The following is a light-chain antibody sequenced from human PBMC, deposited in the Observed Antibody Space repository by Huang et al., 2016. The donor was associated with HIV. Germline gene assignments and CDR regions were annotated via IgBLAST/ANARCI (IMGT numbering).Light chain of an antibody. CDR2: GPS. CDR3: QQFGYSPFT. Sequence: VVMTQSPGTLSLSPGERASLSCRASTAASSDFLAWYHPKPGQAPRRLISGPSNRATGVPDRFSVSWSGTDFTLIIDRLEPEDFALYYCQQFGYSPFTFGGGTRLEI. CDR1: TAASSDF. J-gene: IGKJ4*01. V-gene: IGKV3-20*01.